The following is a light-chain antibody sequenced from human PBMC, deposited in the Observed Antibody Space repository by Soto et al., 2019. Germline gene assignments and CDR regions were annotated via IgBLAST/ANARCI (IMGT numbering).Light chain of an antibody. CDR2: SNN. CDR3: AAWDDSLNGHVV. CDR1: GSSIGSNT. J-gene: IGLJ2*01. V-gene: IGLV1-44*01. Sequence: QSVLTQPPSASVTPGQRVTISCSGSGSSIGSNTVNWYQQLPGTAPKLLIYSNNQRPSGVPDRFSGSKSGTSASLAISGLQSEDEGDYYCAAWDDSLNGHVVFGGGTKLTVL.